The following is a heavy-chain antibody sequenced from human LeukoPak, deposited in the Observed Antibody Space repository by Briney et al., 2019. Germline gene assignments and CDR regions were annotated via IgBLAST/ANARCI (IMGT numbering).Heavy chain of an antibody. V-gene: IGHV4-39*07. J-gene: IGHJ4*02. CDR2: IYYSGST. CDR3: ARARPQGMFVVVVVAYDY. CDR1: GGSISSSSYY. Sequence: SETLSLTCTVSGGSISSSSYYWGWIRQPPGKGLEWIGSIYYSGSTYYNPSLKSRLTILVDTSKNQFSLKLSSVTAADTAVYYCARARPQGMFVVVVVAYDYWGQGTLVTVSS. D-gene: IGHD2-15*01.